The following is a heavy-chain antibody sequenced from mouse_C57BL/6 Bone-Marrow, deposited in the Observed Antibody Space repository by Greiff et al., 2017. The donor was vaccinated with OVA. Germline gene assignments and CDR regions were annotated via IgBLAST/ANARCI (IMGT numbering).Heavy chain of an antibody. J-gene: IGHJ2*01. Sequence: VQLQQSGAELVKPGASVKMSCKASGYTFTSYWITWVKQRPGQGLEWIGDIYPGSGSTNYNEKFKSKATLTVDTSSSTAYMQLSSLTSEDSAVYYCAREDYGSFYFDYWGQGTTLTVSS. D-gene: IGHD1-1*01. CDR3: AREDYGSFYFDY. CDR1: GYTFTSYW. V-gene: IGHV1-55*01. CDR2: IYPGSGST.